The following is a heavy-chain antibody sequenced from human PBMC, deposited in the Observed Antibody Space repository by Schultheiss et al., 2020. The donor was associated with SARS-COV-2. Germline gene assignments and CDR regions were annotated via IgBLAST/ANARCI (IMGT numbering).Heavy chain of an antibody. J-gene: IGHJ4*02. CDR2: ISGSGGST. D-gene: IGHD3-22*01. Sequence: GGSLRLSCAASGFTFSSYAMSWVRQAPGKGLEWVSVISGSGGSTYYADSVKGRFTISRDNSKNTLYLQMNSLRAEDTAVYYCARDSLVINAFDYWGQGTLVTVSS. CDR1: GFTFSSYA. V-gene: IGHV3-23*01. CDR3: ARDSLVINAFDY.